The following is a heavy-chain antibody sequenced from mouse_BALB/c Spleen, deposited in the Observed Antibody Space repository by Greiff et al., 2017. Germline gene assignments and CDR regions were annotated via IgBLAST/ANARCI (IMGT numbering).Heavy chain of an antibody. V-gene: IGHV1S135*01. CDR2: IDPFNGGT. CDR1: GYSFTSYY. Sequence: EVQLQQSGPELMKPGASVKISCKASGYSFTSYYMHWVKQSHGKSLEWIGYIDPFNGGTSYNQKFKGKATLTVDKSSSTAYMHLSSLTSEDSAVYYCASDYAMDYWGQGTSVTVSS. CDR3: ASDYAMDY. J-gene: IGHJ4*01.